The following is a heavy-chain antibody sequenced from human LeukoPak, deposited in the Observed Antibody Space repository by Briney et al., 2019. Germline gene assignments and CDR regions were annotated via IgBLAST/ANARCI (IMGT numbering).Heavy chain of an antibody. Sequence: ASVKVSCKASGYSFTDYSIHWVRQAPGQGLEWMGWINPNSGGTDYSQRFQDRVTMTKDTSVSTAYMELSSLRSEDTAVYYCVRDNVPQFDYWGQGTLVTVSS. CDR1: GYSFTDYS. V-gene: IGHV1-2*02. J-gene: IGHJ4*02. CDR2: INPNSGGT. CDR3: VRDNVPQFDY. D-gene: IGHD2-8*01.